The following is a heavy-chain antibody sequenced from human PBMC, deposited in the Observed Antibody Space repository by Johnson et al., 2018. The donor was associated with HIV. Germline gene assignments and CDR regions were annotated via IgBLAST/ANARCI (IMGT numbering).Heavy chain of an antibody. Sequence: VQLVESGGGLVKPGGSLRLSCAASGFTFSDYYMTWIRQAPGKGLEWVSIIYSGGSTYYADSVKGRFTISRDNSKNTLYLQMNSLRVEDTAVYYCARARRAAAQRDAFDIWGQGTMVTVSS. CDR2: IYSGGST. CDR3: ARARRAAAQRDAFDI. V-gene: IGHV3-66*02. J-gene: IGHJ3*02. D-gene: IGHD6-13*01. CDR1: GFTFSDYY.